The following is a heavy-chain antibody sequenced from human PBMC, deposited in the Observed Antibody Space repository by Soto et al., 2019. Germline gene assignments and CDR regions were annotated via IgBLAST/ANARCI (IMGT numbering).Heavy chain of an antibody. Sequence: GGSLRLSCAASNFTFSSYGMHWVRQAPGKGLEWVAAIWYDGSNKYYVDSVKGRFTISRDNSKNTLYLQMNSLRAEDTAVYYCARENYPGVANFDYWGPGTLVTVSS. J-gene: IGHJ4*02. CDR2: IWYDGSNK. CDR3: ARENYPGVANFDY. V-gene: IGHV3-33*01. D-gene: IGHD2-8*01. CDR1: NFTFSSYG.